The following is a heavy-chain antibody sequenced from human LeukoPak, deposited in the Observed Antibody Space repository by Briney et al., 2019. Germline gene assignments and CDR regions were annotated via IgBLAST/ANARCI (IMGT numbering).Heavy chain of an antibody. J-gene: IGHJ4*02. CDR1: GFTFSSYG. CDR3: ARGKYYFDY. V-gene: IGHV3-30*03. CDR2: ISYDGSNK. Sequence: GGSLRLSCAASGFTFSSYGMHWVRQAPGKGLEWVAVISYDGSNKYYADSVKGRFTISRDNSKNTLYLQMNSLRAEDTAVYYCARGKYYFDYWGQGTLVTVSS.